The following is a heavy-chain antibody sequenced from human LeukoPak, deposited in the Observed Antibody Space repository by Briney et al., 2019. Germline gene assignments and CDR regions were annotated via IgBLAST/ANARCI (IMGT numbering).Heavy chain of an antibody. J-gene: IGHJ4*02. D-gene: IGHD3-3*01. CDR2: INPNSGGT. V-gene: IGHV1-2*04. CDR1: GYTFTGYY. Sequence: ASVKVSCKASGYTFTGYYMHWLRQAPAQGLEWMEWINPNSGGTNYAEKFQSWVTMTRDKFISKAYMELSRLRYDDTAVYYCAREVPDSSYYDFWSGYPGGYFDYWGQGTLVTVSS. CDR3: AREVPDSSYYDFWSGYPGGYFDY.